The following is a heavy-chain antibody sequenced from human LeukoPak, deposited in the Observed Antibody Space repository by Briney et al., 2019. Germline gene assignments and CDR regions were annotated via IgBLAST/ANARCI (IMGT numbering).Heavy chain of an antibody. D-gene: IGHD1-26*01. V-gene: IGHV4-39*07. Sequence: SETLSLTCTVSGGSISSSSYYWGWIRQPPGKGLEWIGSIYYSGSTYYNPSLKSRVTISIDTSRNQFSLKLSSVTAADTAVYYCARARGQVGATWRIDYWGQGTLVTVSS. CDR1: GGSISSSSYY. CDR3: ARARGQVGATWRIDY. J-gene: IGHJ4*02. CDR2: IYYSGST.